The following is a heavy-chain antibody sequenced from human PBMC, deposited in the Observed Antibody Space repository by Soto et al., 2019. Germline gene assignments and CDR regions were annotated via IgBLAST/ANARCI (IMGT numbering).Heavy chain of an antibody. CDR2: INHSGST. Sequence: SETLSLTCAVYGLSVSGYYGIWLRTPPGKGLEWIGEINHSGSTNYNPSLKSRVTISVDTSKNQFSLKLSSVTAADTAVYYCAKDAYTPIRPTAHDSGGLDHWGRGTLV. D-gene: IGHD3-16*01. CDR3: AKDAYTPIRPTAHDSGGLDH. CDR1: GLSVSGYY. V-gene: IGHV4-34*01. J-gene: IGHJ4*02.